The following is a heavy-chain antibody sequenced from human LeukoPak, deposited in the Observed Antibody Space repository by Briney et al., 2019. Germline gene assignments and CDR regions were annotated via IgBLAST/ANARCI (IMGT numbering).Heavy chain of an antibody. Sequence: ASETLSLTCAVYGGSFSGYYWSWIRQPPGKGLEWIGEINHSGSTNYNPSLKSRVTISVDTSKNQFSLKLSSVTAADTAVYYCARTHDSSGYYFDYRGQGTLVTVSS. J-gene: IGHJ4*02. CDR2: INHSGST. V-gene: IGHV4-34*01. CDR3: ARTHDSSGYYFDY. CDR1: GGSFSGYY. D-gene: IGHD3-22*01.